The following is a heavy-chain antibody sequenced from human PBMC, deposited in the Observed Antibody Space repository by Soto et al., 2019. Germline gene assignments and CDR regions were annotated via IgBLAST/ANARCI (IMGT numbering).Heavy chain of an antibody. J-gene: IGHJ5*02. V-gene: IGHV4-39*01. CDR3: ARLEFRSGYYGGRFDP. CDR2: IFYSGTT. Sequence: QVHLQESGPGLVKPSETLSLTCTVSGDSVNNNDFYWAWIRQPPGKGLEWVVTIFYSGTTYHNPSLKGRVTASVDRSENQFSLKLTSVTASDTAVYYCARLEFRSGYYGGRFDPWGQGTLVTVSS. D-gene: IGHD3-3*01. CDR1: GDSVNNNDFY.